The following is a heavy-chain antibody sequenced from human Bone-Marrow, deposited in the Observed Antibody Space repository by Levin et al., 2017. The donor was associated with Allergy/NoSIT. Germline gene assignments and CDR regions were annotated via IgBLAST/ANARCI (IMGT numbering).Heavy chain of an antibody. Sequence: SQTLSLPCAISGDSVSSNSAAWNWIRQSPSRGLEWLGRTYYRSKWYNDYAVSVKSRITINPDTSKNQFSLQLNSVTPEDTAVYYCARDRQDIVARRSGYYFDYWGQGTLVTVSS. CDR1: GDSVSSNSAA. J-gene: IGHJ4*02. CDR3: ARDRQDIVARRSGYYFDY. CDR2: TYYRSKWYN. D-gene: IGHD5-12*01. V-gene: IGHV6-1*01.